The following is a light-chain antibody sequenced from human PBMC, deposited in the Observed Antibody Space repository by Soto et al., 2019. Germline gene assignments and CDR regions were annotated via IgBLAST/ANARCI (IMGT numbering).Light chain of an antibody. V-gene: IGKV1-5*01. J-gene: IGKJ1*01. CDR2: HAS. Sequence: DIQMTQSPSTLSASVGDRVTITCRASQTINNWLAWYQQKPGKAPNLLIYHASNLETGVPSRFSGSAYGTEFTLTISSLQPDDFATYYCQKHNSYPGTVGQGTKVDIK. CDR1: QTINNW. CDR3: QKHNSYPGT.